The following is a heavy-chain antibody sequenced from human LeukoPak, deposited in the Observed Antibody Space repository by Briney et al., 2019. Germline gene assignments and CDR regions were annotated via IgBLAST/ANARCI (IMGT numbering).Heavy chain of an antibody. CDR3: AGSSSHNSIDP. J-gene: IGHJ5*02. CDR1: GFTFSSYW. CDR2: INSDGSST. Sequence: GGSLRLSCAASGFTFSSYWMHWVRQAPGKGLVWVSRINSDGSSTTYADSVKGRFTISRDNAKNTLFLQMNSLRADDTAVYYCAGSSSHNSIDPWGQGTLVTVSS. V-gene: IGHV3-74*01. D-gene: IGHD6-13*01.